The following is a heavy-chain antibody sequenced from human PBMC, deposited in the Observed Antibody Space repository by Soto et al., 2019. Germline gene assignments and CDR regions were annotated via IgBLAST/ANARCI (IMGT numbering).Heavy chain of an antibody. Sequence: KSGGSLRLSCAASGFTFSSYSMNWVRQAPGKGLEWVSSISSSSSYIYYADSVKGRFTISRDNAKNSLYLQMNSLRAEDTAVYYCARVSRDRGSGAFDIWGQGTMVTVSS. V-gene: IGHV3-21*01. J-gene: IGHJ3*02. CDR1: GFTFSSYS. CDR3: ARVSRDRGSGAFDI. D-gene: IGHD3-10*01. CDR2: ISSSSSYI.